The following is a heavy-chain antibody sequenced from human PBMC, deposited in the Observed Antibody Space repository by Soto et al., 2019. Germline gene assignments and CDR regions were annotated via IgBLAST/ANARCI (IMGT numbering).Heavy chain of an antibody. CDR3: ARXMGPYGAVAGTYYYGMDV. V-gene: IGHV1-18*04. Sequence: ASVKVSCKVSGYTFTSYGISWVRQAPGQGLEWMGWISAYNGNTNYAQKLQGRVTMTTDTSTSTAYMELRSLRSDDTAVYYCARXMGPYGAVAGTYYYGMDVWGQGTTVTVSS. D-gene: IGHD6-19*01. CDR2: ISAYNGNT. J-gene: IGHJ6*02. CDR1: GYTFTSYG.